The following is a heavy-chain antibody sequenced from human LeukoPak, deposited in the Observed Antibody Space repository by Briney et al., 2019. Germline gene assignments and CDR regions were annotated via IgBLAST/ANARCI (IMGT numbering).Heavy chain of an antibody. J-gene: IGHJ4*02. CDR1: GGSIRSSIYY. Sequence: PSETLSLTCTVSGGSIRSSIYYWGWIRQSPGKGLEWIGRRYYRGCTYYNRSRKSRLRISVEKSKNDFALKLTSVTAADTAVYYCARIGYCSGGSCYSGLVWLPFEYWGQGTLVTVSS. CDR2: RYYRGCT. D-gene: IGHD2-15*01. CDR3: ARIGYCSGGSCYSGLVWLPFEY. V-gene: IGHV4-39*06.